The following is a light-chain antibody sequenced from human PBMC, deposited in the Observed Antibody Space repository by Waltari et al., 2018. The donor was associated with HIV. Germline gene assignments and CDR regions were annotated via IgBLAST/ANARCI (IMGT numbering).Light chain of an antibody. CDR3: QSYDSRNHVV. CDR2: EDN. CDR1: SRSVASNY. V-gene: IGLV6-57*01. Sequence: NFMLTQPHSVSESPGKTVTISCTRSSRSVASNYVPWYQQRPGSSPTTVIYEDNQRPSGVPDRFAGSIDSSSNSASLTISGLKTEDEADYYCQSYDSRNHVVFGGGTKLTVL. J-gene: IGLJ2*01.